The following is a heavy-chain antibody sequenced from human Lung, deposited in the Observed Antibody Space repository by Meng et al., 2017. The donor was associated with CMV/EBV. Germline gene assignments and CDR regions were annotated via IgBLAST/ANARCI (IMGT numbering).Heavy chain of an antibody. D-gene: IGHD5-18*01. J-gene: IGHJ6*02. CDR3: AKADGYRYGNYYYYGMDV. CDR2: IRYDGKNK. V-gene: IGHV3-30*02. Sequence: GGSLRLSCAASGFTFSSYGTHWVRQAPGKGLEWVAFIRYDGKNKYYADSVKGRFTISRDNSKNTLYLQMNSLRAEDTAVYYCAKADGYRYGNYYYYGMDVWGQGTXVTVSS. CDR1: GFTFSSYG.